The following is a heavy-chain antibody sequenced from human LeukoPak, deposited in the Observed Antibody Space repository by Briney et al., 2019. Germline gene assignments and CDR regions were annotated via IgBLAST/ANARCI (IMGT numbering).Heavy chain of an antibody. CDR2: IRYDGSNK. Sequence: GGSLRLSCAASGFTFSSYGMHWVRQAPGKGLEWVAFIRYDGSNKYHADSVKGRFTISRDNSKNTLYLQMNSLRAEDTAVYYCALLRPGRRGAFWSPGYRDAFDIWGQGTMVTVSS. CDR1: GFTFSSYG. D-gene: IGHD5-12*01. J-gene: IGHJ3*02. CDR3: ALLRPGRRGAFWSPGYRDAFDI. V-gene: IGHV3-30*02.